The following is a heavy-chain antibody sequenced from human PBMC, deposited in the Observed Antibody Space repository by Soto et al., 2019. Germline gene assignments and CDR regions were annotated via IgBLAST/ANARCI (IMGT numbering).Heavy chain of an antibody. V-gene: IGHV1-18*01. J-gene: IGHJ6*02. D-gene: IGHD1-26*01. CDR3: ARDRVGSYLYYYYYGMDV. CDR2: ISAYNGNT. Sequence: ASVKVSCKASGYTFNSYGISWVRQAPGQGLEWMGWISAYNGNTNYAQKLQGRVTMTTDTSTSTAYMELRSLRSDDTAVYYCARDRVGSYLYYYYYGMDVWGQGTTVTVSS. CDR1: GYTFNSYG.